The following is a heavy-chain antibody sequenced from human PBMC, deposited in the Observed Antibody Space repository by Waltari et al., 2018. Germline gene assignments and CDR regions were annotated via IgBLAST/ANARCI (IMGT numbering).Heavy chain of an antibody. CDR3: ARAGYSSSSGYYYYYMDV. D-gene: IGHD6-6*01. Sequence: QVQLQESGPGLVKPSETLSLTCTVPGGTISSYYWSWIRQPPGKGLEWIGYIYYSGSTNYNPSLKSRVTISVDTSKNQFSLKLSSVTAADTAVYYCARAGYSSSSGYYYYYMDVWGKGTTVTVSS. CDR1: GGTISSYY. J-gene: IGHJ6*03. CDR2: IYYSGST. V-gene: IGHV4-59*01.